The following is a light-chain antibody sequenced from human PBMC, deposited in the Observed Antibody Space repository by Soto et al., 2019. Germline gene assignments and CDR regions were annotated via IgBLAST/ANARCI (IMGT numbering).Light chain of an antibody. V-gene: IGLV1-44*01. Sequence: QSVLTQPPSASGTPGQRVTITCSGSSSNIGSSLVSWYQQFPGTAPKLLIYSNDQRPSGVPDRVSGSKSGTSASLAISGLQSEDEAEYSCAAWDDSLNAWVFGGGTKLTVL. CDR1: SSNIGSSL. CDR3: AAWDDSLNAWV. CDR2: SND. J-gene: IGLJ3*02.